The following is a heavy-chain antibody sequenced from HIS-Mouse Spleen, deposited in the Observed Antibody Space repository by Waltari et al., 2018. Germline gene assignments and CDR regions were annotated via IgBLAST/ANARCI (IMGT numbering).Heavy chain of an antibody. J-gene: IGHJ3*02. CDR1: VGPISSNY. Sequence: QVQLQESGPGLVKPSETLSLTCTVPVGPISSNYWSWIRQPAGQGLAWIGRIYTRGSTNYNPSLKSRVTMSVDTSKNQFSLKLSSVTAADTAVYYCARDFHDFWSGYYGGDKKHDAFDIWGQGTMVTVSS. CDR3: ARDFHDFWSGYYGGDKKHDAFDI. V-gene: IGHV4-4*07. D-gene: IGHD3-3*01. CDR2: IYTRGST.